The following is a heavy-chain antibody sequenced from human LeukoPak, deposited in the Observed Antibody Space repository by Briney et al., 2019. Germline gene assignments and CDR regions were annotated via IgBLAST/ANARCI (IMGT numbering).Heavy chain of an antibody. CDR2: IYYSGST. CDR1: GGSISSYY. CDR3: ARHSSGWHLDF. V-gene: IGHV4-59*01. J-gene: IGHJ4*02. D-gene: IGHD6-19*01. Sequence: PSETLSLTCTVSGGSISSYYWSWIRQPPGKGLEWIGYIYYSGSTNYNPSLKSRVTISVDTSKNQFSLNLYSVTAADTAMYYCARHSSGWHLDFWGQGTLVTVSS.